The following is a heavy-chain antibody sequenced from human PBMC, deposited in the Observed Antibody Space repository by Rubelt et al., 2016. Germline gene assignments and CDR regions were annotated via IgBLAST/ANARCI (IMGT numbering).Heavy chain of an antibody. V-gene: IGHV3-7*02. J-gene: IGHJ4*02. CDR3: VRGGNSQFDY. CDR1: GFPFRGSW. CDR2: IREDGSDK. Sequence: EVQLVESGGDLVQPGGSLRLSCAASGFPFRGSWMSWVRQAPGKGLDWVANIREDGSDKYYVDSVKGRFTISKDNAKNSLYLEMDTLRVEDTAVYYCVRGGNSQFDYWGQGTLVTVSS. D-gene: IGHD4-23*01.